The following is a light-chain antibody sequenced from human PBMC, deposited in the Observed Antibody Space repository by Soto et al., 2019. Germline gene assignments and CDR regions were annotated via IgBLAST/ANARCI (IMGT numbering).Light chain of an antibody. Sequence: QSVLTQPPSVSGAPGQRVTISCTGSSSNIGIGYDVHWYQQRPETAPKLLIYGDSKRSSGVPERFSGSKSGASASLAITGLEADAEDDYYCQSYDSTLRAYVFGGGTKLTVL. J-gene: IGLJ1*01. CDR3: QSYDSTLRAYV. V-gene: IGLV1-40*01. CDR2: GDS. CDR1: SSNIGIGYD.